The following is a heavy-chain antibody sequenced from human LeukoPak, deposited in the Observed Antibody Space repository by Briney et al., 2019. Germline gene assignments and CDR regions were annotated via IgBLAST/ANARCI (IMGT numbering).Heavy chain of an antibody. V-gene: IGHV1-69*13. CDR1: GGTFSSYA. Sequence: SVRVSCKASGGTFSSYAMSWVRQAPGQGLEWMGGIIPIIGTANYAQTLQGRVTITADESTSTAYMELSSLRSEDTAVYYCARVPEGDSSGSEYFQHWGQGTLVTVSS. CDR3: ARVPEGDSSGSEYFQH. CDR2: IIPIIGTA. J-gene: IGHJ1*01. D-gene: IGHD3-22*01.